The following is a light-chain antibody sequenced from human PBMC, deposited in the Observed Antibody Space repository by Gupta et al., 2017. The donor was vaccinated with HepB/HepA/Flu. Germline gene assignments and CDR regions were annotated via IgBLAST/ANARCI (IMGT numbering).Light chain of an antibody. Sequence: TQSPATLSVSPGETITHYCRASHFVSVGVAWYAQRPGQAPRLLIYDASSRAADVPSRFTGAGFGTDFTLTITSLQSEDVGIYHCQQYDDWPRITFGHGTRVDI. CDR1: HFVSVG. CDR2: DAS. CDR3: QQYDDWPRIT. J-gene: IGKJ3*01. V-gene: IGKV3-15*01.